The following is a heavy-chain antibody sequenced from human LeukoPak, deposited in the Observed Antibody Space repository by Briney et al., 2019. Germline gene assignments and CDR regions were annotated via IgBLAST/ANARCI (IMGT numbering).Heavy chain of an antibody. V-gene: IGHV4-39*07. CDR2: IYYSGSA. CDR3: ARDIRSGSYSAF. Sequence: SETLSLTCTVSGGSISRSSYYWGWIRQSPGRGLEWIGSIYYSGSADYNPSLKSRVTLSVDTSKNQFSLKVSSVTAADTAVYYCARDIRSGSYSAFGGQETLSPVPS. CDR1: GGSISRSSYY. D-gene: IGHD1-26*01. J-gene: IGHJ4*02.